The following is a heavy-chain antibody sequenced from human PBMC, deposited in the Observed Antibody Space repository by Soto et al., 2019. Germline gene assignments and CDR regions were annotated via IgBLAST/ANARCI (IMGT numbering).Heavy chain of an antibody. CDR3: ARGSNSNFEGLIV. Sequence: HSDTLSLSCTVSGGTIGNYSCNWIWKPPGKGLEWLGYIFYRGETKYNPSHSLWSRVSISTSNNKVSLTLTSVTAADTAVYFCARGSNSNFEGLIVWGPGTLVTLSS. CDR1: GGTIGNYS. CDR2: IFYRGET. V-gene: IGHV4-59*13. D-gene: IGHD4-4*01. J-gene: IGHJ4*02.